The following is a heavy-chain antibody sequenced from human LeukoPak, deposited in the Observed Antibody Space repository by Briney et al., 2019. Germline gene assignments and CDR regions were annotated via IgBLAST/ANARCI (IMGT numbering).Heavy chain of an antibody. V-gene: IGHV1-18*01. CDR1: GYTFTSYG. CDR3: ARDYDILTGSDY. CDR2: ISAYNGIT. Sequence: ASVKVSCKASGYTFTSYGISWVRQAPGQGLEWMGWISAYNGITKYAQKLQGRVTMTTDTSTSTAYMELRSLRSDDTAVYYCARDYDILTGSDYWGQGTLVTVSS. J-gene: IGHJ4*02. D-gene: IGHD3-9*01.